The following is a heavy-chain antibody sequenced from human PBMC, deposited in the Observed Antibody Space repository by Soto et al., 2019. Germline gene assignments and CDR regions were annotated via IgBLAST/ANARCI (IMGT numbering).Heavy chain of an antibody. CDR2: ISYDGSNK. CDR3: ATDYYGSGSYYSDY. Sequence: GGSLRLSCAASGFTFSSYAMHWVRQAPGKGLEWVAVISYDGSNKYYADSVKGRFTISRDNSKNTLYLQMNSLRAENTAVYYCATDYYGSGSYYSDYWGQGTLVTVSS. D-gene: IGHD3-10*01. J-gene: IGHJ4*02. V-gene: IGHV3-30-3*01. CDR1: GFTFSSYA.